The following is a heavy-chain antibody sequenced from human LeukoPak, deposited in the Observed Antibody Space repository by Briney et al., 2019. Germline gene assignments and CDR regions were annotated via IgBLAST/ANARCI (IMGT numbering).Heavy chain of an antibody. CDR3: ARGVY. Sequence: GGSLRLSCAASGXTFSSYEMNWVRQAPGKGLEWVSYISSTGTTMYYAGSVRGRFTISRDNAKNSLYLQMNSLRAEDTAVYYCARGVYWGQGTLVTVSS. CDR1: GXTFSSYE. CDR2: ISSTGTTM. J-gene: IGHJ4*02. V-gene: IGHV3-48*03.